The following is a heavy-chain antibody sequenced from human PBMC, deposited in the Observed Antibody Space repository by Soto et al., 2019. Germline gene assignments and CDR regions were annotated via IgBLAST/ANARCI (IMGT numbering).Heavy chain of an antibody. CDR1: DRSISGYY. Sequence: NPSETLSPTCTVSDRSISGYYWSCIRQPPGKRLEWIGYIDYYGSTYYNPSLKSRVTISVDRSKNQFSLKLSSVTAADTAVYYCARGVTTVTTFHYWGQGTLVTVS. V-gene: IGHV4-59*12. CDR3: ARGVTTVTTFHY. D-gene: IGHD4-17*01. J-gene: IGHJ4*02. CDR2: IDYYGST.